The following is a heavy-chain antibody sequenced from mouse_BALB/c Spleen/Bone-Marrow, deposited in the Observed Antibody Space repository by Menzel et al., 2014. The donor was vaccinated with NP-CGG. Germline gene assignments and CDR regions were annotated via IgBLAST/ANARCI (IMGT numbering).Heavy chain of an antibody. J-gene: IGHJ4*01. Sequence: EVQGVESGGGLVQPGGSRKLSCAASGFTFSSSGMHWVRQAPEKGLEWVAYISNGSSTIYYADTVKGRLTISRDNPKNTLFLQMTSLRSEDTAMYYCARKGAMITHYYAMDYWGQGTSVTVSS. CDR3: ARKGAMITHYYAMDY. V-gene: IGHV5-17*02. D-gene: IGHD2-4*01. CDR2: ISNGSSTI. CDR1: GFTFSSSG.